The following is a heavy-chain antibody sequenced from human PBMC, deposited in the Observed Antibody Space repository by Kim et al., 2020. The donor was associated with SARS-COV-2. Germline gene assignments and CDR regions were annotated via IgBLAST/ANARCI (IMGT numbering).Heavy chain of an antibody. CDR2: ISGSGGTT. CDR3: AKDLGGGRIYFDH. J-gene: IGHJ4*02. V-gene: IGHV3-23*01. Sequence: GGSLRLSCAASGFTFNNYAMTWVRQAPGKELEWVSSISGSGGTTYDADSVKGRFTISRDNSRNTLSLQMNNLRADDTAIYYCAKDLGGGRIYFDHWGQGT. D-gene: IGHD3-16*01. CDR1: GFTFNNYA.